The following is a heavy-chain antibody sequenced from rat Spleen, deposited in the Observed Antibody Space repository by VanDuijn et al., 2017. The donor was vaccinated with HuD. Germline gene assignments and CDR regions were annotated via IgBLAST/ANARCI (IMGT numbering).Heavy chain of an antibody. CDR1: GFTFTNYD. CDR2: ISYDGSST. CDR3: ARGYLHY. V-gene: IGHV5-25*01. Sequence: EVQLVESGGGLVQPGRSMQLSCAASGFTFTNYDMAWVRQAPTKGLEWVASISYDGSSTYYRDSVKGRFTISRDNAKSTLYLQMDSLRSEDTATYYCARGYLHYWGQGVMVTVSS. D-gene: IGHD2-1*01. J-gene: IGHJ2*01.